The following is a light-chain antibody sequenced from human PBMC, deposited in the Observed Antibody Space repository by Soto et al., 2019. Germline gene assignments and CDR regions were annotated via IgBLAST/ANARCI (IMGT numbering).Light chain of an antibody. CDR3: QQTYSRPTA. J-gene: IGKJ5*01. V-gene: IGKV1-39*01. CDR2: AAS. CDR1: QTISSY. Sequence: HSTKSPSSLSASVGYRVTISCRASQTISSYLNWYQQKPGKVPDLLIYAASNLQSGVPSRFSASGSGTDFTLTISSLQPEDFATYYCQQTYSRPTAFGQGTRLEI.